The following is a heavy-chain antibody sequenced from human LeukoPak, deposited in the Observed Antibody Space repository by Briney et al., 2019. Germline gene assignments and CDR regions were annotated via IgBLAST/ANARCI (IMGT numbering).Heavy chain of an antibody. CDR1: GFTFSSYA. CDR3: AKGDSSYDFWSGYYGFDY. J-gene: IGHJ4*02. V-gene: IGHV3-30-3*01. Sequence: GGSLRLSCAASGFTFSSYAMHWVRQAPGKGLEWVAVISYDGSNKYYADSVKGRFTISRDNSKNTLYLQMNSLRAEDTAVYYCAKGDSSYDFWSGYYGFDYWGQGTLVTVSS. D-gene: IGHD3-3*01. CDR2: ISYDGSNK.